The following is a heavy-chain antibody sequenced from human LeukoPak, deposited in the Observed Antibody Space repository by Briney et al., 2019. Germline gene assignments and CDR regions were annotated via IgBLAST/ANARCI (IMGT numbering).Heavy chain of an antibody. CDR1: GYTFTSYG. CDR2: ISAYNGNT. D-gene: IGHD1-26*01. Sequence: ASVKVSCKASGYTFTSYGISWVRQAPGQGLEWMGWISAYNGNTNYAQKLQGRVTMTTDTSTSTAYMELRSLRSDDTAVYYCAREPSGSYRYYFDYWGQGTLVTVSS. J-gene: IGHJ4*02. V-gene: IGHV1-18*01. CDR3: AREPSGSYRYYFDY.